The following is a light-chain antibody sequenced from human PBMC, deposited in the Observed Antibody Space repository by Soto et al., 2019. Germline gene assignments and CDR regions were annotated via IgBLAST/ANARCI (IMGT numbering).Light chain of an antibody. J-gene: IGLJ1*01. Sequence: QAGLTQPASVFGSPGQSITISCTGTSSDVGGFNYVSWYQQHPGKAPKLLIFDVYSRPSGISNRFSGSKSGNTASLTISGLQAEDEADYYCSSYTTSSSYVFGAGTKVTV. V-gene: IGLV2-14*01. CDR2: DVY. CDR3: SSYTTSSSYV. CDR1: SSDVGGFNY.